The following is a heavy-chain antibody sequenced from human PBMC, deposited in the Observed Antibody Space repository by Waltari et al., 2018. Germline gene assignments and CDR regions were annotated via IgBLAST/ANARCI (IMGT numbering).Heavy chain of an antibody. V-gene: IGHV4-4*02. D-gene: IGHD2-15*01. CDR3: ARDRGRGLYLDS. Sequence: CWGRQAPGKGLEWIGQVHRSGGTNYNPSLASRVTISIDMSNSQFSLRVPSPTAADTAMYYCARDRGRGLYLDSWSQGTLVTVSP. J-gene: IGHJ4*02. CDR2: VHRSGGT.